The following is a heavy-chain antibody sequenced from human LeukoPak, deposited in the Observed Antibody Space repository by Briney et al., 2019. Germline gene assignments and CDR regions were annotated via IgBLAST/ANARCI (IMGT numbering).Heavy chain of an antibody. CDR3: ARTHAPYCGSTSCLSFDY. D-gene: IGHD2-2*01. J-gene: IGHJ4*02. CDR1: GFTFSSYA. Sequence: PGGSLRLSCAASGFTFSSYAMSWVRQAPGKGLEWVAVISYDGSNKYYADSVKGRFTITRDNAKNSLDLQMNSLRAEDTAIYYCARTHAPYCGSTSCLSFDYWGQGTLLTVSS. CDR2: ISYDGSNK. V-gene: IGHV3-30*03.